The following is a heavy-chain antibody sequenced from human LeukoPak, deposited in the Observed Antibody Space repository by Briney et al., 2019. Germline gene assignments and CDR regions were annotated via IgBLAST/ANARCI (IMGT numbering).Heavy chain of an antibody. D-gene: IGHD5-12*01. Sequence: SETLSLTCTVSGYSISSGYFWAWIRQPPGKGLEWIGRIYTSGSTNYNPSLKSRVTISVDTSKNQFSLKLSSVTAADTAVYYCARDTRWLRFSPPPFFDYWGQGTLVTVSS. CDR3: ARDTRWLRFSPPPFFDY. CDR2: IYTSGST. CDR1: GYSISSGYF. V-gene: IGHV4-38-2*02. J-gene: IGHJ4*02.